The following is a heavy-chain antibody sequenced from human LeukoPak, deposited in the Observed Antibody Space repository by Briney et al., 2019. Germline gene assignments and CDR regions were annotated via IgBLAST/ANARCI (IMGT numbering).Heavy chain of an antibody. D-gene: IGHD3-10*01. J-gene: IGHJ5*02. Sequence: PSETLSLTCTVSGYSISSGYYWGWIRQPPGKGLEWIGCIYHSGSTYYNPSLKSRVTISVDTSKNQFSLKLSSVTAADTAVYYCARGVLEANPYYYGSGSFRNWFDPWGQGTLVTVSS. CDR1: GYSISSGYY. CDR2: IYHSGST. CDR3: ARGVLEANPYYYGSGSFRNWFDP. V-gene: IGHV4-38-2*02.